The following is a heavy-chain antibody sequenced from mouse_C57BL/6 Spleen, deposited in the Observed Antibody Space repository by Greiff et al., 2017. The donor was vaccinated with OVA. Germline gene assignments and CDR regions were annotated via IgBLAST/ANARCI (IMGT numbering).Heavy chain of an antibody. J-gene: IGHJ2*01. CDR3: ARDWGPYSNYFDY. CDR2: ISDGGSYT. CDR1: GFTFSSYA. D-gene: IGHD2-5*01. Sequence: EVHLVESGGGLVKPGGSLKLSCAASGFTFSSYAMSWVRQTPEKRLEWVATISDGGSYTYYPDNVKGRFTISRDNAKNNLYLQMSHLKSEDTAMYYCARDWGPYSNYFDYWGQGTTLTVSS. V-gene: IGHV5-4*01.